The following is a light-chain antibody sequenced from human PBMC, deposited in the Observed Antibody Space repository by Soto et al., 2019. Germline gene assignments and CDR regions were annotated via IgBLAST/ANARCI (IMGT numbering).Light chain of an antibody. J-gene: IGLJ2*01. Sequence: QPVLTQSPSASASLGAPVRLTCTLGGGHRSYAIAWHQQQPEKGPRYLMKLSSDGSHSKGDGIPDRFSGSSSGAERYLTISSLQSEDEADYYCQTWDTGARVVFGGGTKLTVL. CDR2: LSSDGSH. V-gene: IGLV4-69*01. CDR1: GGHRSYA. CDR3: QTWDTGARVV.